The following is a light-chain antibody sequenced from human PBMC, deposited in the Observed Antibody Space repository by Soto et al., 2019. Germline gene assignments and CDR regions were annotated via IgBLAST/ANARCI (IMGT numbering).Light chain of an antibody. Sequence: DIVMTQSPDSLAVSLGERATINCRSSQSVLYSSSNKKYLAWYQQKPGQPPKLLIYWASTRESGVPDRFSGSGSGTDSTLTISSMQAEDVAVYYCQQYCSSPWTFGQGTKVEIK. CDR2: WAS. CDR1: QSVLYSSSNKKY. CDR3: QQYCSSPWT. J-gene: IGKJ1*01. V-gene: IGKV4-1*01.